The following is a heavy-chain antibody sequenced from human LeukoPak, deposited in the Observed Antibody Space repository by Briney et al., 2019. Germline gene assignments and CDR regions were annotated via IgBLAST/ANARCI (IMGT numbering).Heavy chain of an antibody. J-gene: IGHJ3*01. CDR2: ISWNSGSI. V-gene: IGHV3-9*01. CDR1: GFTFDDYA. CDR3: AKVTWGREDIVED. Sequence: GGSLRLSCAASGFTFDDYAMHWVRQAPGKGLEWVSGISWNSGSIGYADSVKGRFTISRDNAKNSLYPQMNSLRAEDTALYYCAKVTWGREDIVEDWGQGTMVTVSS. D-gene: IGHD2-15*01.